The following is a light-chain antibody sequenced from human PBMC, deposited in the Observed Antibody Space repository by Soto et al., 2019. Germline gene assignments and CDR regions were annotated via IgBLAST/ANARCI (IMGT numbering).Light chain of an antibody. CDR2: GNS. CDR3: QSYDSSLSGAAYV. Sequence: QSVLTQPPSVSGAPGQRVTISCTGSSSNIGAGYDVHWYQLLPGTAPKLLIYGNSNRPSGVPDRFSGSKSGTSASLAITGLQAEDEADYYCQSYDSSLSGAAYVFGTGTKLTVL. J-gene: IGLJ1*01. CDR1: SSNIGAGYD. V-gene: IGLV1-40*01.